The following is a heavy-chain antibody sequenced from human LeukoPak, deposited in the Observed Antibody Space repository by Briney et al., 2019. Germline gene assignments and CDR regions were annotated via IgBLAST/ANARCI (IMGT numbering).Heavy chain of an antibody. CDR3: ARDFSLWFDY. J-gene: IGHJ4*02. CDR2: INANSGGT. D-gene: IGHD3-10*01. Sequence: EASVKVSCKASGYRFTGYYLHWVRQAPGQGLEWMGRINANSGGTDYPEKFQGRVTMTRDTSIGTAYMEVSRLIYDDTAVYYCARDFSLWFDYWGQGTLVTVSS. CDR1: GYRFTGYY. V-gene: IGHV1-2*06.